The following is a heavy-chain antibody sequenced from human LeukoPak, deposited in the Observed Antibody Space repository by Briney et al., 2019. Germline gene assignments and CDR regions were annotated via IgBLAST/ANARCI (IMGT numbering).Heavy chain of an antibody. D-gene: IGHD2/OR15-2a*01. CDR1: GFTFSTYW. CDR3: ARDWFHAIDY. J-gene: IGHJ4*02. V-gene: IGHV3-7*01. CDR2: IKEDGSEK. Sequence: GGSLRLSCAASGFTFSTYWMNWVRQAPGKGLEWVANIKEDGSEKYYVDSVKGRFTISRDNAENSLYLQMNSLRAEDTAVYYCARDWFHAIDYWGQGTLVTVSS.